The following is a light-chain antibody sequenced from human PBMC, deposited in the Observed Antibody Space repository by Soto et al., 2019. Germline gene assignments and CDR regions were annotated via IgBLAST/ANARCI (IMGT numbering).Light chain of an antibody. V-gene: IGLV1-44*01. J-gene: IGLJ1*01. CDR2: SNN. CDR1: SSNIGSNT. CDR3: AAWDDSLNGYV. Sequence: QSVLTQPPSASGTPGQRVTISCSGSSSNIGSNTVNWYQQLPGTAPKLLIYSNNQRPSGVPDRFSGSKSGTSASLAISGLQSEDDADYYCAAWDDSLNGYVFGTGTNVNVL.